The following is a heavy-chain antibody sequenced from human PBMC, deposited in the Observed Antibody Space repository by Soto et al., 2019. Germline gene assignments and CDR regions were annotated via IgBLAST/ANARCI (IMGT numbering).Heavy chain of an antibody. CDR3: AKVDASTAGSFDY. V-gene: IGHV3-23*01. CDR2: SNPSGDST. J-gene: IGHJ4*02. Sequence: GGSLRLSCVASGFTFSRHGLSWVCQAPGKGLEWVSTSNPSGDSTFYADSVKGRFTISRDNSKNTVYLQMNSLSVGDTAVYLCAKVDASTAGSFDYWGQGALVTVSS. D-gene: IGHD6-13*01. CDR1: GFTFSRHG.